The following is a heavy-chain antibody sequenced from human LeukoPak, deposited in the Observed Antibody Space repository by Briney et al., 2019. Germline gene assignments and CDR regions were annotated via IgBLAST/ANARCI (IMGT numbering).Heavy chain of an antibody. V-gene: IGHV1-46*01. CDR1: GYTFTSYY. D-gene: IGHD2-15*01. Sequence: VSVNVSCKASGYTFTSYYMHWVRQAPGQGLEWMGIINPSGGSTSYAQKFQGRVTMTRDTSTSTVYMELSSLRSEDTAVYYCATAVVAANGGHYFDYWGQGTLVTVSS. J-gene: IGHJ4*02. CDR3: ATAVVAANGGHYFDY. CDR2: INPSGGST.